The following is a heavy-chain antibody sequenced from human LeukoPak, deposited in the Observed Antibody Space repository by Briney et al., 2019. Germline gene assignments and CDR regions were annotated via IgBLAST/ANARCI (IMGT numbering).Heavy chain of an antibody. CDR3: ARDRFWSVSSWKPFDY. Sequence: GGTLRLSCAASGFTFSSYGMSWVRQAPGKGLEWVSAISGSGGSTYYADSVKGRFTISRDNSKNTLYLQMNSLRAEDTAVYYCARDRFWSVSSWKPFDYWGQGTLVTVSS. CDR2: ISGSGGST. V-gene: IGHV3-23*01. CDR1: GFTFSSYG. D-gene: IGHD6-13*01. J-gene: IGHJ4*02.